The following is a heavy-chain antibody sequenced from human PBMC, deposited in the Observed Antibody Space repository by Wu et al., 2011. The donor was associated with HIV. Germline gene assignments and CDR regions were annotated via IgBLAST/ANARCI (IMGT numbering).Heavy chain of an antibody. Sequence: QVQLVQSGAEVKKPGASVKVSCKASGYTFTNYGISWVRQAPGQGLEWMGWISAYNGNTNYAQKLQGRLTMTTDTSTSTAYMELRSLRSDDTAVYYCARVNALGQDIVVVPAAIWAFDIWGQGTMVTVSS. CDR3: ARVNALGQDIVVVPAAIWAFDI. CDR1: GYTFTNYG. CDR2: ISAYNGNT. J-gene: IGHJ3*02. D-gene: IGHD2-2*01. V-gene: IGHV1-18*01.